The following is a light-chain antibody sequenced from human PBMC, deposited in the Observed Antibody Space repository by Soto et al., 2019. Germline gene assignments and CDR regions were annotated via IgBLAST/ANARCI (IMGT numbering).Light chain of an antibody. CDR3: QKYNTAPLT. V-gene: IGKV1-27*01. CDR2: GIS. J-gene: IGKJ4*01. Sequence: DFQMTQSPSSLSASVGDRATLTCRASQSFSTNLAWYQQKPGKVPKLLISGISTLQSGVPSRFSGSGYGTEFTLTISNLQPEDVATYYCQKYNTAPLTFGGGTKVDIK. CDR1: QSFSTN.